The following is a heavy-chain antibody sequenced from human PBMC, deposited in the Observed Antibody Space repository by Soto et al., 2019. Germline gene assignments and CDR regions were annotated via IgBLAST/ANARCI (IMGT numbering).Heavy chain of an antibody. CDR1: GGSISHYY. CDR3: ARQTSTTGYYYMDV. J-gene: IGHJ6*03. V-gene: IGHV4-59*08. Sequence: SETLSLTCTVSGGSISHYYWSWIRQPPGKGLEWIGHIYYSGSTDYNPSLKSRVTISVDTSKAQISLKLTSVTAADTAVYYCARQTSTTGYYYMDVWGKGTTVTVSS. CDR2: IYYSGST. D-gene: IGHD1-1*01.